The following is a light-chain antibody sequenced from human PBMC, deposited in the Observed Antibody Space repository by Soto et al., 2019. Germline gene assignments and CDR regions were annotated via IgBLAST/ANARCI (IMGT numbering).Light chain of an antibody. J-gene: IGLJ1*01. CDR3: SLYTSSTTFA. Sequence: QSVLTQPPSVSGSPGQSVTISCTGTSSDVGRYNRVSWYQQPPGTAPKLLIYEVSNRPSGVPHRFSGSKSGNTASLTTSGLQAEDEADYYCSLYTSSTTFAFGSGTKVTVL. V-gene: IGLV2-18*01. CDR1: SSDVGRYNR. CDR2: EVS.